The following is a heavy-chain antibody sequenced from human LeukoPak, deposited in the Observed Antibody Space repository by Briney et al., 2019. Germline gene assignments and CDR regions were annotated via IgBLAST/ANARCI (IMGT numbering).Heavy chain of an antibody. CDR1: GFTFSSYS. V-gene: IGHV3-21*01. CDR3: APFRGVSGLDV. D-gene: IGHD3-10*01. CDR2: ISGSSSYI. Sequence: GGSLRLSCAASGFTFSSYSMNWVRQAPGKGLEWVSSISGSSSYIYYADSVKGRFTISRDNAKNSLYLQMNSLRAEDTAVYYCAPFRGVSGLDVWGQGTTVTVSS. J-gene: IGHJ6*02.